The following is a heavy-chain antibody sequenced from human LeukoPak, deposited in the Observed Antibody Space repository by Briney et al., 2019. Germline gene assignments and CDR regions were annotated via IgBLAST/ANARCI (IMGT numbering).Heavy chain of an antibody. J-gene: IGHJ4*02. CDR2: ISHDGSDK. CDR3: AKGGEYCSVENCYLFNFYYFDY. V-gene: IGHV3-30*18. D-gene: IGHD2-15*01. Sequence: GRSLRLSCAASEFSFSRYGMHWVRQAPGKGLEWVAVISHDGSDKYYVDSVEGRLTISRDNSKNTLYLQMHSLRPEDTAMYYCAKGGEYCSVENCYLFNFYYFDYGGQGTLVTVS. CDR1: EFSFSRYG.